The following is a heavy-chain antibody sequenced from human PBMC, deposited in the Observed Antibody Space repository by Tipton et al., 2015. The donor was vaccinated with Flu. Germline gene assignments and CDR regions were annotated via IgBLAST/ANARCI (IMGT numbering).Heavy chain of an antibody. D-gene: IGHD3-22*01. CDR3: AREKIPASNYYDSSGYTNYFDS. J-gene: IGHJ4*02. CDR1: GNFIRSGSFY. Sequence: TLSLTCSVPGNFIRSGSFYWSWIRQPAGKGLEWIGRVYTSGSTSYNPSLESRVTISVDTSKKQFSLELRSVTAADTAVYYCAREKIPASNYYDSSGYTNYFDSWGQGTLVTVSS. V-gene: IGHV4-61*02. CDR2: VYTSGST.